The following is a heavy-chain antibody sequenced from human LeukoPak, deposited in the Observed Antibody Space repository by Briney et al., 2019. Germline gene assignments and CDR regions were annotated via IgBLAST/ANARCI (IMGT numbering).Heavy chain of an antibody. D-gene: IGHD3-10*01. V-gene: IGHV4-39*01. CDR2: IYYSGST. CDR1: GGSISSSSYY. J-gene: IGHJ4*02. CDR3: ASSPTYYYGSGSLL. Sequence: SETLSLTCTVSGGSISSSSYYWGWIRQPPGKGLEWIGSIYYSGSTYYNPSLKSRVTISVDTSKNQFSPKLSSVTAADTAVYYCASSPTYYYGSGSLLWGQGTLVSVSS.